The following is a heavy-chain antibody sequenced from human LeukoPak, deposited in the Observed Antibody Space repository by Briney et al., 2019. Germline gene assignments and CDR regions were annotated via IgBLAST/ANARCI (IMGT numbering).Heavy chain of an antibody. CDR3: ARQGRATVVMYMDD. Sequence: SETLSLTCAVSGGSMGSSGYYWGWSRQPPGKGLEWIGSIYYTGSIYYNPSLKSRVTISVDTSKKQFSLKLTSVTAADTAVYYCARQGRATVVMYMDDWGKGTTVTVSS. D-gene: IGHD4-23*01. CDR1: GGSMGSSGYY. J-gene: IGHJ6*03. CDR2: IYYTGSI. V-gene: IGHV4-39*01.